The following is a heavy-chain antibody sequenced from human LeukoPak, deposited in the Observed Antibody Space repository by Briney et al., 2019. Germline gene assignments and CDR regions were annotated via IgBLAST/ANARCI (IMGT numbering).Heavy chain of an antibody. CDR1: GFTFSSYA. CDR2: ISGSGGST. CDR3: AKGLLWFGKTIDF. Sequence: GSLRLSCAASGFTFSSYAMNWVRQAPGKGLEWVSAISGSGGSTYYADSVKGRFTVSRDNSMDTLYLQMSSLRAEDTAIYYCAKGLLWFGKTIDFWGQGALVTVSS. J-gene: IGHJ4*02. V-gene: IGHV3-23*01. D-gene: IGHD3-10*01.